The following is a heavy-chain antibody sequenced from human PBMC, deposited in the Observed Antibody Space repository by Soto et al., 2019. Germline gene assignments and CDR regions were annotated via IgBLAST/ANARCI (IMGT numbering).Heavy chain of an antibody. Sequence: PSETLSLTCTVSGGSISSSSYYWGWIRQPPGKGLEWIGNIYYSGSTYYNPSLKSRVTISVDTSKNQFSLKLSSVTAADTAVYYRARLRASAYYYYGMDVWGQGTTVTVSS. CDR3: ARLRASAYYYYGMDV. CDR1: GGSISSSSYY. J-gene: IGHJ6*02. V-gene: IGHV4-39*01. CDR2: IYYSGST. D-gene: IGHD6-25*01.